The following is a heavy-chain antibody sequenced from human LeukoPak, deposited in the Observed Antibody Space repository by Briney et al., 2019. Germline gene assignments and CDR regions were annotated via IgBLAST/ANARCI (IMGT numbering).Heavy chain of an antibody. D-gene: IGHD3-16*01. V-gene: IGHV3-23*01. J-gene: IGHJ4*02. CDR2: ISGSGDST. Sequence: PGGSLRLSCAASGFTFSNYAMSWVRQAPGKGLEWVSAISGSGDSTYYADSVKGRFTISRDNSKNTLYLQMNSLRAEDTAVYYCANSKGETFIYYFDKWGQGTLVTVSS. CDR3: ANSKGETFIYYFDK. CDR1: GFTFSNYA.